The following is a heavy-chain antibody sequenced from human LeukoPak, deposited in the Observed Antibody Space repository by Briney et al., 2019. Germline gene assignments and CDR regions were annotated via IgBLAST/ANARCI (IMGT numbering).Heavy chain of an antibody. CDR2: FWSDGRQK. CDR1: GFIFSNYG. Sequence: GGSLRLSCAASGFIFSNYGFHWVRQAPGKGLEWVAVFWSDGRQKYYVDSVKGRFTVCRDTSKKTVYLQMNSLRAEDTAVYYCARDDDGSGKYGQLYWGQGTLVTVSS. V-gene: IGHV3-33*01. CDR3: ARDDDGSGKYGQLY. D-gene: IGHD3-10*01. J-gene: IGHJ4*02.